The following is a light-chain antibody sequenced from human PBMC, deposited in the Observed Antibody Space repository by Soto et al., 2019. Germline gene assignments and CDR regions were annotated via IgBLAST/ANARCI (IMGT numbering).Light chain of an antibody. CDR2: DAS. CDR1: QSVSSY. J-gene: IGKJ1*01. V-gene: IGKV3-11*01. Sequence: EIVLTQSPATLSLSPGERATLSCRASQSVSSYLAWYQQKPGQAPRLLIYDASNRATGIPARFSGSGSGTAFTLTISSLEPEDFAFYYCQQRSNWPPWTFGQGTKVQIK. CDR3: QQRSNWPPWT.